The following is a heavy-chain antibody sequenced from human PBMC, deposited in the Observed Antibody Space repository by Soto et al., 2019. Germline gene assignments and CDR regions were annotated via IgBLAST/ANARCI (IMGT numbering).Heavy chain of an antibody. CDR3: ARPFCSGGSCYSRAYYFDY. D-gene: IGHD2-15*01. Sequence: QVQLVQSGAEVKKPGASVKVSCKASGYTFTGYYMHWVRQAPGQGLEWMGWINPNSGGTNYAQKFQGRITMTRDPSISTAYMELSRLRSDDTAVYYCARPFCSGGSCYSRAYYFDYWGQGTLVTVSS. CDR2: INPNSGGT. CDR1: GYTFTGYY. V-gene: IGHV1-2*02. J-gene: IGHJ4*02.